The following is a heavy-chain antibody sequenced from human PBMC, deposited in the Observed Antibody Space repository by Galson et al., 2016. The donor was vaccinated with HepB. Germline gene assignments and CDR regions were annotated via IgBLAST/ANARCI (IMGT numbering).Heavy chain of an antibody. CDR1: GFTFSNYN. Sequence: SLRLSCAASGFTFSNYNMHWVRQAPGKGLEWVAIIWYDGSIKYYEDSVKGRFTISRDNSKDILFLHMSSVRVEDTAVYYCAREFGVAGLEYWGRGTRVTVSS. J-gene: IGHJ4*02. CDR2: IWYDGSIK. V-gene: IGHV3-33*01. D-gene: IGHD6-19*01. CDR3: AREFGVAGLEY.